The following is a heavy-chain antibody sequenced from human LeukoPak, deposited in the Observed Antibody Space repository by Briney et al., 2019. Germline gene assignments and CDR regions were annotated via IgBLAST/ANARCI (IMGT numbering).Heavy chain of an antibody. D-gene: IGHD4-17*01. CDR3: AKSTVTTGFRLGWFDP. CDR2: ISWNSGSI. V-gene: IGHV3-9*01. CDR1: GFTFSSYS. Sequence: PGGSLRLSCAASGFTFSSYSMNWVRHAPGKGLEWVSGISWNSGSIGYADSVKGRFTISRDNAKNSLYLQMNSLRAEDTALYYCAKSTVTTGFRLGWFDPWGQGTLVTVSS. J-gene: IGHJ5*02.